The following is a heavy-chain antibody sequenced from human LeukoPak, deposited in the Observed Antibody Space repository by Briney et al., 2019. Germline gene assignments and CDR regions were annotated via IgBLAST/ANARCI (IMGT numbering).Heavy chain of an antibody. D-gene: IGHD2-8*02. J-gene: IGHJ4*02. CDR2: IISRGDTT. CDR3: ARGRGYCAGVSCDIYY. CDR1: GFTFNTYS. Sequence: GGSLRLSCAASGFTFNTYSMDWVRQAPGKGLGWVSNIISRGDTTHYAASVKGRSTISRDNAKNSVFLNLNSLRGDDTAVYYCARGRGYCAGVSCDIYYWGQGTLVTVSS. V-gene: IGHV3-48*04.